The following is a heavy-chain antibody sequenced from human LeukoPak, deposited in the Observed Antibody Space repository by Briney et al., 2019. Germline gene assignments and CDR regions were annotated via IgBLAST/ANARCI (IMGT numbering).Heavy chain of an antibody. V-gene: IGHV4-59*01. D-gene: IGHD7-27*01. CDR1: GGSLNSYY. CDR3: ARGRISNWGFEGTLFDA. Sequence: KPSETLSLTCTVSGGSLNSYYWSWIRQPPGKGLEWIGFITHREGTDFDSSLGGRVTISVDTSKNQFSLRLTSMTAADSAVYFCARGRISNWGFEGTLFDAWGQGVLVTVSS. J-gene: IGHJ4*02. CDR2: ITHREGT.